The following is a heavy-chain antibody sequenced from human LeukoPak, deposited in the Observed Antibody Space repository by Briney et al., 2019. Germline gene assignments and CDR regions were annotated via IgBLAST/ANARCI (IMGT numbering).Heavy chain of an antibody. CDR3: GRALGYYSGESL. V-gene: IGHV3-74*03. D-gene: IGHD2-15*01. CDR1: GFTFSTYG. CDR2: IKRDGTST. J-gene: IGHJ4*02. Sequence: PGGSLRLSCAASGFTFSTYGMHWVRQAPGKGLEWVSRIKRDGTSTTYADSVKGRFTISGDSAKNTVYLQMNSLRADDTAVYYCGRALGYYSGESLWGQGTLVTVSS.